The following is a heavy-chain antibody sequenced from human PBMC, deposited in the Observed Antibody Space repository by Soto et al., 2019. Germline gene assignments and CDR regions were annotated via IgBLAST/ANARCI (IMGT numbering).Heavy chain of an antibody. CDR3: ARDQGYCSGGSCYVAGY. D-gene: IGHD2-15*01. Sequence: EVQLVESGGGLVQPGRSLRLSCAASGFTFSSYWMHWVRQAPGKGLVLVSRINSDGSSTGYADSVMGRFTISRDNAKNTLYLQMNSLRAEDTAVYYCARDQGYCSGGSCYVAGYWGQGTLVTVSS. CDR2: INSDGSST. J-gene: IGHJ4*02. V-gene: IGHV3-74*01. CDR1: GFTFSSYW.